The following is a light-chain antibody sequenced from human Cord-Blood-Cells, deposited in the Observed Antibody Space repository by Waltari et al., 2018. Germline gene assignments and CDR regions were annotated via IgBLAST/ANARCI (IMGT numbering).Light chain of an antibody. Sequence: QSVLTQPPSASGTPGQRVTFSWSGSSPNFGCNYVYWYQQLPGTAPKLLIYRNNKRRSGVPDRFSGAKSGTSASLAISGLRYEDEADYYCAAWYDSMSGYVFGTGTKVTVL. V-gene: IGLV1-47*01. CDR1: SPNFGCNY. CDR3: AAWYDSMSGYV. CDR2: RNN. J-gene: IGLJ1*01.